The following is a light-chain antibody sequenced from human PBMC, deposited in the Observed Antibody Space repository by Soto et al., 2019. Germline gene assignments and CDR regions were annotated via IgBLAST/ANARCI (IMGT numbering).Light chain of an antibody. V-gene: IGKV3-20*01. J-gene: IGKJ2*01. CDR1: QSVTNNY. Sequence: ENVLMQSPGTLSLSTGQRATFSCRASQSVTNNYLAWYQQRIGQAPRLLIYGASNRATGIPDRFVGSGSGTDFTLTISSLEPDDFAMYDCQQYATSPYTFGQGTDLDFK. CDR2: GAS. CDR3: QQYATSPYT.